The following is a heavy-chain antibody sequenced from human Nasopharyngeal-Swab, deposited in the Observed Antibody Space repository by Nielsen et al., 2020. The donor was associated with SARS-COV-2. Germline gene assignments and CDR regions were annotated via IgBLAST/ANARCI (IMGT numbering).Heavy chain of an antibody. CDR2: ISSSSSYI. J-gene: IGHJ4*02. CDR1: GFTFSSYT. Sequence: SLRLSCAASGFTFSSYTMNWVRQAQGKGLEWVSSISSSSSYIYYADSVKGRFTISRDNSKNSLYLQMNSLRAEDTAVYYCARVLGVIVGEDYWGQGTLVTVSS. V-gene: IGHV3-21*01. CDR3: ARVLGVIVGEDY. D-gene: IGHD3-16*01.